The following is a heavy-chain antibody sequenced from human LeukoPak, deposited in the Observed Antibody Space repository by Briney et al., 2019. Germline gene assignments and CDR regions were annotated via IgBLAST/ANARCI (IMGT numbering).Heavy chain of an antibody. V-gene: IGHV4-59*01. J-gene: IGHJ3*02. CDR1: GGSISGYY. CDR3: ARDNGLTVDAFDI. CDR2: VYSSGST. D-gene: IGHD1-20*01. Sequence: SETLSLTCSVSGGSISGYYWSWIRQPPGKGLEWIAYVYSSGSTNYNPFLKSRVTISVDTSKNQFSLRLSSVTAADTAVYYCARDNGLTVDAFDIWGQGTMVTVSS.